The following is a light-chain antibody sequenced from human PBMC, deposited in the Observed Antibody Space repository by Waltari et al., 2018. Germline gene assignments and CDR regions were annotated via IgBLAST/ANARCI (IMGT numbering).Light chain of an antibody. CDR3: QQYSLWPVT. J-gene: IGKJ4*01. CDR2: DAS. V-gene: IGKV3-11*01. Sequence: EIVLTQSPATLSLSPGERATLSCRASQNVYGYLVWYQQKPGQAPRLLIYDASNRATGIPARFSGSGSGTDFSLTITSLEPEDSAVYYCQQYSLWPVTFGGGTKVEI. CDR1: QNVYGY.